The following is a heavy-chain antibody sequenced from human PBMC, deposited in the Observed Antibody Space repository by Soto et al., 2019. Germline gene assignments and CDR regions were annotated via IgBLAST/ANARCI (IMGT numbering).Heavy chain of an antibody. D-gene: IGHD1-26*01. CDR3: ARDGAYQSIVGATTSASDI. J-gene: IGHJ3*02. V-gene: IGHV1-18*01. CDR1: GYTFTSYG. Sequence: GASVKVSCKASGYTFTSYGIGWVRQAPGQGLEYVGWISAYNGNTNYAQKLQGRVTMTTDTSTSTAYMELRSLRSDDTAVYYCARDGAYQSIVGATTSASDIWGQGTMVTVSS. CDR2: ISAYNGNT.